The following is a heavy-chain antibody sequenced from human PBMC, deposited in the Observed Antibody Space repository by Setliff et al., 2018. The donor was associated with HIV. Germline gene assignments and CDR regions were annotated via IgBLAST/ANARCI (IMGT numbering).Heavy chain of an antibody. CDR3: ARHSPSDY. V-gene: IGHV4-38-2*01. Sequence: KPSETLSLTCFVSGVSISDHYWGWIRQPPGKGLEWIGSIYHSGSTYYNPSLKSRVTISVDTSKNQFSLKLSSVTAADTAVYYCARHSPSDYWGQGTLVTVSS. CDR1: GVSISDHY. CDR2: IYHSGST. J-gene: IGHJ4*02.